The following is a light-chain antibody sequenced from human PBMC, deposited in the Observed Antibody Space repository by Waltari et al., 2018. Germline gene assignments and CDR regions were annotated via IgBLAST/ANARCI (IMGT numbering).Light chain of an antibody. V-gene: IGKV1-5*03. J-gene: IGKJ1*01. Sequence: DIQMTQSPSTLSASVGDRVTITCRASQSISSWLAWYQQKPGKAPKPLIYKASSLESGVPSRFSGSGSGTEFTLTISSLQPDDFATYYCQQYNSSPRTFGQGTKVEIK. CDR2: KAS. CDR3: QQYNSSPRT. CDR1: QSISSW.